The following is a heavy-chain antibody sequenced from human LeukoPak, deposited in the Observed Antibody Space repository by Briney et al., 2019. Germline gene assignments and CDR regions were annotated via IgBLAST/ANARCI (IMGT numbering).Heavy chain of an antibody. D-gene: IGHD2-15*01. CDR3: ARHGRGGSPTRAMDV. CDR1: GYSFTSYW. J-gene: IGHJ6*03. V-gene: IGHV5-51*01. CDR2: IYPGDSDT. Sequence: GESLKVSCKGSGYSFTSYWIGWVRQMPGKGLEWMGIIYPGDSDTRYSPSFQGQVTISADKSISTAYLQWSSLKASDTAMYYCARHGRGGSPTRAMDVWGKGTTVTVSS.